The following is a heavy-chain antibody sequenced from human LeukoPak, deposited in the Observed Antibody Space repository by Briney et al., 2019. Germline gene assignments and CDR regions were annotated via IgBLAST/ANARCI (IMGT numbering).Heavy chain of an antibody. CDR2: IYHSGST. Sequence: SETLSLTCTVSGYSISSGYYWGWIRQPPGKGLEWIGSIYHSGSTYYNPSLKSRVTISVDTSKNQFSLKLSSVTAADTAVYYCARVRGCGGDCYRFDYWGQGTLVTVSS. J-gene: IGHJ4*02. V-gene: IGHV4-38-2*02. D-gene: IGHD2-21*02. CDR3: ARVRGCGGDCYRFDY. CDR1: GYSISSGYY.